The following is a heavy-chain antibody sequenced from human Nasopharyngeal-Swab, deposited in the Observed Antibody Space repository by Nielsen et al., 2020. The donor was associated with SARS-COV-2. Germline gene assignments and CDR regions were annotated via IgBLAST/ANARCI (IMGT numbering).Heavy chain of an antibody. CDR3: AKAFTVTNPRIHDAFEI. CDR1: GFTFDDYA. D-gene: IGHD4-17*01. J-gene: IGHJ3*02. V-gene: IGHV3-9*01. Sequence: SLKISCATSGFTFDDYAIHWVRQAPGKGLEWVSGISWNSVSIGYADSVKGRFTISRDNAKNSLYLQMNSLRAEDTALYYCAKAFTVTNPRIHDAFEIWGQGTMVTVSS. CDR2: ISWNSVSI.